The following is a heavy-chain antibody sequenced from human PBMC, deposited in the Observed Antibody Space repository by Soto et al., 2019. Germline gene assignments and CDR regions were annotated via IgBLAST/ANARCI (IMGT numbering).Heavy chain of an antibody. J-gene: IGHJ6*04. D-gene: IGHD6-13*01. V-gene: IGHV3-7*01. CDR1: GFTFSSYW. CDR2: IKQDGSEK. Sequence: PGGSLRLSCAASGFTFSSYWMSWVRQAPGKGLEWVANIKQDGSEKYYVESVKGRFTISRDNAKNSLYLQMNSLRAEDTAVYYCARDRGSSWYSPRYYGMDVWGKGT. CDR3: ARDRGSSWYSPRYYGMDV.